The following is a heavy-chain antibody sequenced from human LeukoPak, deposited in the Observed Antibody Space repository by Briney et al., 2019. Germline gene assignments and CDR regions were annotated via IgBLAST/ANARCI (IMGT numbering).Heavy chain of an antibody. CDR1: GFTFISYA. CDR2: ISYDGSNK. V-gene: IGHV3-30-3*01. J-gene: IGHJ4*02. D-gene: IGHD1-26*01. CDR3: AKDSGSYQGFDY. Sequence: GGSLRLSCAASGFTFISYAMHWVRQAPGKGLEWVAVISYDGSNKYYADSVKGRFTISRDNSKNTLYLQMNSLRVDDTAVYYCAKDSGSYQGFDYWGQGTLVTVSS.